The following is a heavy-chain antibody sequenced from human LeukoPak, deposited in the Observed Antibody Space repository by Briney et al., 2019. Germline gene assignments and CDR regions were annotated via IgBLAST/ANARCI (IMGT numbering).Heavy chain of an antibody. CDR3: ARRGYHYDSGDYYYWFDP. CDR2: INPSGGTA. V-gene: IGHV1-46*01. J-gene: IGHJ5*02. Sequence: GASVKVSCKTSGFTFTTYYIHWVRQAPGQGLEWMGMINPSGGTAGYAQKFQGRLTMTRDTSTSTVYMDLSSLRSEDTAVYYCARRGYHYDSGDYYYWFDPWGPGTLVTVSS. D-gene: IGHD3-22*01. CDR1: GFTFTTYY.